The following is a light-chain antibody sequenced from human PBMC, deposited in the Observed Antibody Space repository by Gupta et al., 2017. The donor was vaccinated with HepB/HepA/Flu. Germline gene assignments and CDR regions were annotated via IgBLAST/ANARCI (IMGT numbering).Light chain of an antibody. J-gene: IGKJ1*01. V-gene: IGKV1-17*01. CDR1: QGIRNN. CDR2: AAS. CDR3: LQHNSYPWT. Sequence: DIQMTQSPSSPSASVGDRVTITCRASQGIRNNLGWYQQKPGKAPKRLLYAASNLQSRVPSRASGCGSLTDFTLTIISLQPEDFATYYFLQHNSYPWTFGQGTKVEIK.